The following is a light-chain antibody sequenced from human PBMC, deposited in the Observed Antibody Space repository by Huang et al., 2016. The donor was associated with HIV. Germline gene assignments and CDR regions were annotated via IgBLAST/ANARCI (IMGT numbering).Light chain of an antibody. CDR2: KAF. CDR1: HSIGNK. CDR3: QQSYSSWWT. V-gene: IGKV1-39*01. J-gene: IGKJ1*01. Sequence: DIQMTQSPSSLSASVGYTITITCRASHSIGNKGHWYQQKPGKAPNLLIYKAFNLQSGVPSRFNGSGSGTDFTLTIRGLQPEDFAVYYCQQSYSSWWTFGQGTKVEI.